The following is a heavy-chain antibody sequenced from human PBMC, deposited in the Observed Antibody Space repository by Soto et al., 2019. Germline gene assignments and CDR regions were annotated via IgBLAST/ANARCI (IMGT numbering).Heavy chain of an antibody. CDR2: IYPGDSDT. CDR3: ARHRTGCSSTSCYFPKNYYYYGMDV. D-gene: IGHD2-2*01. Sequence: GESLKISCKGSGYSFTSYWIGWVRQMPGKGLEWMRIIYPGDSDTRYSPSFQGQVTISADKSISTAYLQWSSLKASDTAMYYCARHRTGCSSTSCYFPKNYYYYGMDVWGQGTTVTVSS. CDR1: GYSFTSYW. J-gene: IGHJ6*02. V-gene: IGHV5-51*01.